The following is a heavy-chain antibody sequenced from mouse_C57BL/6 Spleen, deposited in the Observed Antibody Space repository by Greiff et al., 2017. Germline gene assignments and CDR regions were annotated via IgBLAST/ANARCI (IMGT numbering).Heavy chain of an antibody. J-gene: IGHJ1*03. CDR3: ARGITTKGYFDV. D-gene: IGHD1-1*01. CDR1: GYTFTSYW. CDR2: IDPSDSYT. Sequence: QVQLKQPGAELVMPGASVKLSCKASGYTFTSYWMHWVKQRPGQGLEWIGEIDPSDSYTNYNQKFKGKSTLTVDKSSSTAYMQLSSLTSEDSAVYYCARGITTKGYFDVWGTGTTVTVSS. V-gene: IGHV1-69*01.